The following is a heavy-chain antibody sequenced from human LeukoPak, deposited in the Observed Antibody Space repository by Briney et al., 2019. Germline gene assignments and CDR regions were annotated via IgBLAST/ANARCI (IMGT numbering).Heavy chain of an antibody. V-gene: IGHV4-31*03. Sequence: PSETLSLTCTVSGGSISSGGYYWSWIRQHPGKGLEWIGYIYYSGSTYYNPSLKSRVTISVDTSKNQFSLKLSSVTAADTAVHYCARAAITTYYYDSSGYFYFDYWRQGTLVTVSS. J-gene: IGHJ4*02. D-gene: IGHD3-22*01. CDR1: GGSISSGGYY. CDR2: IYYSGST. CDR3: ARAAITTYYYDSSGYFYFDY.